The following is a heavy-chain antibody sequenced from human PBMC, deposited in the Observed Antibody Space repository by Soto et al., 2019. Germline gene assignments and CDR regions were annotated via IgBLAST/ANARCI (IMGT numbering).Heavy chain of an antibody. Sequence: SETLSLTCTVSGGSISSYYWSWIRQPPGKGLEWIGYIYYSGSTNYNPSLKSRVTISVDTAKNQFSLKLSSVTAADTAVYYCARHAMWIDYWGQGTLVTVSS. J-gene: IGHJ4*02. CDR1: GGSISSYY. V-gene: IGHV4-59*08. CDR2: IYYSGST. D-gene: IGHD2-2*01. CDR3: ARHAMWIDY.